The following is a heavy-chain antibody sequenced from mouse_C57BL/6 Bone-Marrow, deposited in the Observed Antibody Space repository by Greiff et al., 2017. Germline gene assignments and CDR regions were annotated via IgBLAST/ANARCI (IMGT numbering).Heavy chain of an antibody. V-gene: IGHV1-74*01. D-gene: IGHD2-3*01. CDR3: ARGGDDYWYFDF. CDR2: IHPSDSGP. CDR1: GYTFTSYW. Sequence: QVQLQQPGAELVKPGASVKVSCKASGYTFTSYWMHWVKQRPGQGLEWIGRIHPSDSGPNYNQKFKGKATLTVDKSSSTAYMQLSSLTSEDSAVYYCARGGDDYWYFDFWGTGTTVTVSS. J-gene: IGHJ1*03.